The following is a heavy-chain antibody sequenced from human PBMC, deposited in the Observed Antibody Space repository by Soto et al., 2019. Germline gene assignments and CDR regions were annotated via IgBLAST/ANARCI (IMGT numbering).Heavy chain of an antibody. CDR1: GFTFSSYA. CDR2: ISYDGSNK. CDR3: ARGSWILLNMDV. J-gene: IGHJ6*02. Sequence: QVQLVESGGGVVQPGRSLRLSCAASGFTFSSYAMHWVRQAPGKGLEWVAVISYDGSNKYYADSVKGRFTISRDNSKNKLYLQMNSLRAEDTAVYYCARGSWILLNMDVWGQGTTVTVSS. V-gene: IGHV3-30-3*01. D-gene: IGHD5-18*01.